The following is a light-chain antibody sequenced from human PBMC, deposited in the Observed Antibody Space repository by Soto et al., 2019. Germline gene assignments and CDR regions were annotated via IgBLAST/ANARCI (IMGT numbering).Light chain of an antibody. V-gene: IGKV3-20*01. CDR1: QSVSSSY. Sequence: EIVLTQSPGTLSLSPGERANLSCRASQSVSSSYLAWYQQKPGQAPRLLIYGASSRATGIPDRFSGSGSGTDCTLTISRLEPEDFAVYYCQQYGSSPPWYTFGQGTKLEIK. CDR2: GAS. CDR3: QQYGSSPPWYT. J-gene: IGKJ2*01.